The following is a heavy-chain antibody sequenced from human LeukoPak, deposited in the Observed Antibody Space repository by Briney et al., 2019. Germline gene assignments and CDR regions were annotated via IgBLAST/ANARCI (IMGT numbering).Heavy chain of an antibody. CDR1: GFTFSSYA. V-gene: IGHV3-23*01. D-gene: IGHD4-17*01. J-gene: IGHJ4*02. CDR3: AKSYGDYVGGYYFDY. CDR2: ISGSGGST. Sequence: GGSLRLSCAASGFTFSSYAMSWVRQAPGKGLEWVSAISGSGGSTYYADSVKGRFTISRDNSKNTLYLQMNSLRAEDTAVYYCAKSYGDYVGGYYFDYWGQGTLVTVSS.